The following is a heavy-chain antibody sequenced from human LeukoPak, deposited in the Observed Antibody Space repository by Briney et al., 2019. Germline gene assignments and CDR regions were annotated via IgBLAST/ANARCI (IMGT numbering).Heavy chain of an antibody. CDR3: AKDRGEYYDSSGHFDY. J-gene: IGHJ4*02. D-gene: IGHD3-22*01. V-gene: IGHV3-9*01. Sequence: GGSLRLSCAASGFTFDDYGMSWVRQAPGKGLEWVSGISWNSGSIGYADSVKGRFTISRDNAKNSLYLQMNSLRAEDTALYYCAKDRGEYYDSSGHFDYWGQGTLVTVSS. CDR2: ISWNSGSI. CDR1: GFTFDDYG.